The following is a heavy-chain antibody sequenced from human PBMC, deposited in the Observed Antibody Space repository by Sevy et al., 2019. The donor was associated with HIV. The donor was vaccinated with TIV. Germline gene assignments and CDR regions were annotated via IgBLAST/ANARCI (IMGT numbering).Heavy chain of an antibody. D-gene: IGHD5-18*01. Sequence: GGSLRLSCAASGFPVSSNYMSWVRQAPGKGLEWVSVIYSDGSTYYADSVKGRFTISRDNSKNTLYLQMNSLRVEDTALYYCARGKSGYGYGLDYWGQGTLVTVSS. V-gene: IGHV3-66*01. CDR2: IYSDGST. J-gene: IGHJ4*02. CDR3: ARGKSGYGYGLDY. CDR1: GFPVSSNY.